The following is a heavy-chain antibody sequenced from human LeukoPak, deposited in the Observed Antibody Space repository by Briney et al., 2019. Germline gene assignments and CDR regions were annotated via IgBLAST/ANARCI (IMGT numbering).Heavy chain of an antibody. CDR1: GFNFWNTG. V-gene: IGHV3-23*01. D-gene: IGHD4-17*01. CDR2: IGGGGSDT. Sequence: PGGSLRLSCAVAGFNFWNTGMSWVRQAPGKGLEWVSAIGGGGSDTKYTDSVKGRFTSLRDISKNMLYLQMNSLRAEDTAVYYCARHTVNYYYYMDVWGKGTTVTISS. CDR3: ARHTVNYYYYMDV. J-gene: IGHJ6*03.